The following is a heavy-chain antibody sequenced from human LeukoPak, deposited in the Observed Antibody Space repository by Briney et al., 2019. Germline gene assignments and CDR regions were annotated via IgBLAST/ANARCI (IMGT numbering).Heavy chain of an antibody. Sequence: GGSLRLSCAASGFTFSSYDMHWVRQATGKGLEWVSAIGTAGDTYYPGSVKGRFTISRENAKNSLYLQMNSLRAGDTAVYYCARAAAGYGMDVWGQGTTVTVSS. CDR3: ARAAAGYGMDV. CDR2: IGTAGDT. V-gene: IGHV3-13*01. J-gene: IGHJ6*02. CDR1: GFTFSSYD. D-gene: IGHD6-13*01.